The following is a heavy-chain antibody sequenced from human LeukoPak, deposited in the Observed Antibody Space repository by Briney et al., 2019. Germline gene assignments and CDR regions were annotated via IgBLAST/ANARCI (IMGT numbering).Heavy chain of an antibody. CDR2: VYNSGST. CDR1: GGSISSANYY. CDR3: ARLYSGSYIY. Sequence: SETLSLTCTVSGGSISSANYYWGWIRQPPGKGLEWIGSVYNSGSTYYNPSLKSRVTKSVDTSKNQFSLKLSSVTAADTAVYYCARLYSGSYIYWGQGTLVTVSS. D-gene: IGHD1-26*01. V-gene: IGHV4-39*07. J-gene: IGHJ4*02.